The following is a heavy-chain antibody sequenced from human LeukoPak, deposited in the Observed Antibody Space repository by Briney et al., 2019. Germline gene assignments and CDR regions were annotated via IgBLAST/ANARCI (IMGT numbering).Heavy chain of an antibody. CDR3: AREVVNSLPIAAAGTFDY. V-gene: IGHV3-33*08. D-gene: IGHD6-13*01. J-gene: IGHJ4*02. Sequence: GGSLRLSCAASGFTFSSYAMSWVRQAPGKGLEWVAVIWYDGSNKYYADSVKGRFTISRDNSKNTLYLQMNSLRAEDTAVYYCAREVVNSLPIAAAGTFDYWGQGTLVTVSS. CDR2: IWYDGSNK. CDR1: GFTFSSYA.